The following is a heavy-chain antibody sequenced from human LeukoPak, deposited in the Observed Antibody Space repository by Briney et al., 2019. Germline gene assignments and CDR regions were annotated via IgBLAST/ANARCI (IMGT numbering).Heavy chain of an antibody. CDR2: MNPTSDNT. V-gene: IGHV1-8*01. CDR1: GYTFTRYD. CDR3: ARYLLRSKRFDP. Sequence: ASVKVSCKCSGYTFTRYDINWVRQATGQGLEWMGWMNPTSDNTGYAQKFHGRVTMTRNTSISTAYMELSSLRSEDTAVYYCARYLLRSKRFDPWGQGTLVTVSS. J-gene: IGHJ5*02. D-gene: IGHD1-14*01.